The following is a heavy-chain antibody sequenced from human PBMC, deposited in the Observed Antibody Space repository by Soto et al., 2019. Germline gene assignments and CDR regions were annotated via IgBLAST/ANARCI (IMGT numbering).Heavy chain of an antibody. CDR3: AKDLREVGYDYVWGSLN. D-gene: IGHD3-16*01. Sequence: QVQLVESGGGVVQPGRSLRLSCAASGFTFSSYGMHWVRQAPGKGLEWVAVISYDGSKKYYEDSVKGRFTISRDNSKNTLYLQMNSLRAEDTAVYHCAKDLREVGYDYVWGSLNWGQGTLVTVSS. CDR1: GFTFSSYG. J-gene: IGHJ4*02. V-gene: IGHV3-30*18. CDR2: ISYDGSKK.